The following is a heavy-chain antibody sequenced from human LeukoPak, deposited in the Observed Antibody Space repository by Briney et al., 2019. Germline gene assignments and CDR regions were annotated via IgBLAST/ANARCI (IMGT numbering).Heavy chain of an antibody. Sequence: GASVKVSCKASGYTFTSYDINWVRQATGQGLEWMGWLNPNSGNTGYAQKFQGRVTITRNTSISTAYMELSSLRSEDTAVYYCARYCSSTSCYDAFDNWGQGTMVTVSS. CDR1: GYTFTSYD. V-gene: IGHV1-8*03. J-gene: IGHJ3*02. CDR2: LNPNSGNT. CDR3: ARYCSSTSCYDAFDN. D-gene: IGHD2-2*01.